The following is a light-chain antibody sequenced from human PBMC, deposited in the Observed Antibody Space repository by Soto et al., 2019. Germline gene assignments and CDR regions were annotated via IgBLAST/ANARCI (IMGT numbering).Light chain of an antibody. CDR1: SSDVGAYNY. CDR3: CSYAGSYDYV. V-gene: IGLV2-11*01. CDR2: DVN. J-gene: IGLJ1*01. Sequence: QSVLTQPRSVSGSPGQSVTISCTGSSSDVGAYNYVSWYQHNTGKAPKLLIYDVNKRPSGVPDRFSGSKFGNTASLTISGLQDEDEANFYRCSYAGSYDYVFGTGTKVTVL.